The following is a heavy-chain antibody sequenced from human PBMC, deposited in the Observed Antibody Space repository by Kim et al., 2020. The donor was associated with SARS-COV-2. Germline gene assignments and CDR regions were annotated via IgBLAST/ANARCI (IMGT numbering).Heavy chain of an antibody. V-gene: IGHV3-23*01. CDR3: TKDPRVAPA. Sequence: GGSLRLSCAASGFSFSTSGMSWVRQAPGKGLEWVSALNPSGVTTYYADSVRGRFTISRDNSKNTLYLQMNSLRAEDTAVYYCTKDPRVAPAWGPGTLVTVSS. CDR2: LNPSGVTT. J-gene: IGHJ4*02. CDR1: GFSFSTSG. D-gene: IGHD2-15*01.